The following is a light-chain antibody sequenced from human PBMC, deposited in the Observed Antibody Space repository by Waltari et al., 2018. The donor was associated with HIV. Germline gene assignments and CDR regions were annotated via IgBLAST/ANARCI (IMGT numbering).Light chain of an antibody. Sequence: QSALTQPRSVSGSPGQSVTVSCPGTSSDVGGYTYVSCYQQHPGKAPKLMIYDVNKRPSGVPDRFSGSKSGNTASLTISGLQAEDEADYYCCSYAGNYTLVFGGGTKLTVL. CDR2: DVN. V-gene: IGLV2-11*01. J-gene: IGLJ2*01. CDR1: SSDVGGYTY. CDR3: CSYAGNYTLV.